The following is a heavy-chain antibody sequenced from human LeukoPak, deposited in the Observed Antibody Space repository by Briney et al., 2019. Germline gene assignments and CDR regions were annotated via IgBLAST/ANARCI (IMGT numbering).Heavy chain of an antibody. J-gene: IGHJ4*02. CDR1: GGTFSSYA. V-gene: IGHV1-69*13. CDR3: AGEVTAMVTYCGGDCYPYFDY. Sequence: SVKVSCKAFGGTFSSYAISWVRQAPGQGLEWMGGIIPIFGTANYAQKFQGRVTITANESTSTAYMELSSLRSEDTAVYYCAGEVTAMVTYCGGDCYPYFDYWGQGTLVTVSS. D-gene: IGHD2-21*01. CDR2: IIPIFGTA.